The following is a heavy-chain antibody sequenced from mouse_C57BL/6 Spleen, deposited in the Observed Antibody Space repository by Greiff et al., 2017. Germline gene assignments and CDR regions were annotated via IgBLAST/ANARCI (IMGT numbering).Heavy chain of an antibody. Sequence: VQLQQSGAELVRPGSSVKMSCKTSGYTFTSYGINWVKQRPGQGLEWIGYIYIGNGYTAYNEKFKGKATLTSDPSSSTAYMQLSSLTSEDSAIXFCARPFTSGEGVWYFDVWGTGTTVTVSS. CDR1: GYTFTSYG. CDR3: ARPFTSGEGVWYFDV. J-gene: IGHJ1*03. D-gene: IGHD1-1*01. CDR2: IYIGNGYT. V-gene: IGHV1-58*01.